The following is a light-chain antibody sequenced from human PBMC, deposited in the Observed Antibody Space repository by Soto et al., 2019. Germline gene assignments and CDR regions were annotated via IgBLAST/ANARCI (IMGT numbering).Light chain of an antibody. CDR2: GAS. V-gene: IGKV3-20*01. CDR3: QQHGRSIT. Sequence: VLTQSPGTLSLSPGERATLSCRASQSVNNNYLAWYQQKPGQSPRLLIYGASIRATAIPDRFSGSGSGTDFTLTISRLEPEVSAVYYCQQHGRSITFGAGTKVDIK. J-gene: IGKJ4*01. CDR1: QSVNNNY.